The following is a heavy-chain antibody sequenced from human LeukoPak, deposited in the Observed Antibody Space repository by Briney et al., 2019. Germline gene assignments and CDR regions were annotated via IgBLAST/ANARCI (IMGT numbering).Heavy chain of an antibody. CDR1: GYSISSGYY. CDR3: ARDAVPAAMITYYYYYYMDV. CDR2: IYHSGST. J-gene: IGHJ6*03. Sequence: SETLSLTCTFSGYSISSGYYWGWIRQPPGKGRDWIGGIYHSGSTYYKPSLKSRVTISVDTSKNQFSLKLSSVTAADTAVYYCARDAVPAAMITYYYYYYMDVWGKGTTVTVSS. D-gene: IGHD2-2*01. V-gene: IGHV4-38-2*02.